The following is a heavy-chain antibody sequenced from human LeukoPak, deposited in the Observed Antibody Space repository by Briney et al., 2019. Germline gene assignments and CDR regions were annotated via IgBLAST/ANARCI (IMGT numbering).Heavy chain of an antibody. CDR2: IKQQDGSEK. CDR1: GFTFSTYW. V-gene: IGHV3-7*01. CDR3: ARIRGRGVSIDF. Sequence: RAGGSLRLSCVASGFTFSTYWMSWVRQAPGKGLEWVANIKQQDGSEKYYVDSVKGRFSISRDNAKNSVYLQMNSLRAEDTAIYYCARIRGRGVSIDFWGQGTLVTVSS. D-gene: IGHD1-26*01. J-gene: IGHJ4*02.